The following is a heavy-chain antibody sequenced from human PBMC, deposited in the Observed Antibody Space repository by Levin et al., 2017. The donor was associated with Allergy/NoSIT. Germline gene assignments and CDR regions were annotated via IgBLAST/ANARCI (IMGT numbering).Heavy chain of an antibody. J-gene: IGHJ4*02. CDR1: GFTFSSYG. V-gene: IGHV3-30*18. CDR2: ISYDGSNK. Sequence: LSLTCAASGFTFSSYGMHWVRQAPGKGLEWVAVISYDGSNKYYADSVKGRFTISRDNSKNTLYLQMNSLRAEDTAVYYCAKDSRGYCSSTSCYTPVLWGQGTLVTVSS. D-gene: IGHD2-2*02. CDR3: AKDSRGYCSSTSCYTPVL.